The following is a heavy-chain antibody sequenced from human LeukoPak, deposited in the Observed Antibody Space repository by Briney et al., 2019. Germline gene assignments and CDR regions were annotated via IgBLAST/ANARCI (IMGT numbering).Heavy chain of an antibody. CDR1: GYTFTDYY. J-gene: IGHJ4*02. CDR2: VDPEDGET. Sequence: GASVKVSCKASGYTFTDYYMHWVQQAPGKGLEWTGRVDPEDGETIYAEKFQGRVTITADTSTDTAYMELSSLRSEDTAVYYCATAEGSGYSLHWGQGTLVTVSS. CDR3: ATAEGSGYSLH. D-gene: IGHD3-22*01. V-gene: IGHV1-69-2*01.